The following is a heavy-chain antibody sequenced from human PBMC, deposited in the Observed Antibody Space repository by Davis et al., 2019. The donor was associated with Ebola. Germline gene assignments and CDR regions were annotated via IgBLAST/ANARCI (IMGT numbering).Heavy chain of an antibody. CDR1: GFTFGTYW. D-gene: IGHD3-16*01. J-gene: IGHJ4*02. CDR3: VSFAWTASPHLDS. Sequence: PGGSLRLSCAASGFTFGTYWMHWVRQSPDKGLVWVARMNSDGSNLRYADSVTGRFTISRDNAKNLLFLQMTNLTVEDTAMYYCVSFAWTASPHLDSWGQGTLVTVSS. V-gene: IGHV3-74*01. CDR2: MNSDGSNL.